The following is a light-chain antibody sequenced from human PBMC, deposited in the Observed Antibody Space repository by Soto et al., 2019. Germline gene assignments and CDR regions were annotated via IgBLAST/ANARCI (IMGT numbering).Light chain of an antibody. Sequence: DIVMTQSPDSLAVSLGERATINCKSSQSVLYSSNNKNYLAWYQQKPGQPPKLLIYWASTRESGVPDRFSGSGSGTDFNLTISSLQAEDVAVYYCQHHYSTPPTFGQGTKVEIK. CDR3: QHHYSTPPT. CDR2: WAS. V-gene: IGKV4-1*01. CDR1: QSVLYSSNNKNY. J-gene: IGKJ1*01.